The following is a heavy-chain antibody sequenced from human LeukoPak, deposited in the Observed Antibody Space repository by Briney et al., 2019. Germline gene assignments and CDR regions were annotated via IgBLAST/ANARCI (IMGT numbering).Heavy chain of an antibody. D-gene: IGHD3-22*01. CDR1: GYTFSNYW. V-gene: IGHV5-51*01. Sequence: GESLKISCKGSGYTFSNYWIGWVRQMPGKGLEWMGIIYPGDSDTRYSPSFQGQVTISADKSISTAYLQWSSLKASDTAMYYCARHAYYYDSSGYYFDWFDPWGQGTLVTVSS. CDR2: IYPGDSDT. CDR3: ARHAYYYDSSGYYFDWFDP. J-gene: IGHJ5*02.